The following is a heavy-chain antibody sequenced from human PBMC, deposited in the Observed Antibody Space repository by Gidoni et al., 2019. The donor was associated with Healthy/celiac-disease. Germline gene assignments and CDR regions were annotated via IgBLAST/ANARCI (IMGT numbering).Heavy chain of an antibody. J-gene: IGHJ4*02. CDR1: GGSISSYY. CDR3: ARISRWGKYYFDY. V-gene: IGHV4-59*01. CDR2: IYYSGST. D-gene: IGHD7-27*01. Sequence: QVQLQESGPGLVKPSETLSLTCTVSGGSISSYYWSWIRQPPGKGLEWIGYIYYSGSTNYNPSLKSRVTISVDTSKNQFSLKLSSVTAADTAVYYCARISRWGKYYFDYWGQGTLVTVSS.